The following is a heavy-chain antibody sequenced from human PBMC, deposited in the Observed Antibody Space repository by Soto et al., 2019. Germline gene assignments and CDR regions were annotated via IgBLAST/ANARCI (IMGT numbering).Heavy chain of an antibody. CDR1: GFTFSSYG. V-gene: IGHV3-33*01. Sequence: PGGSLRLSCAASGFTFSSYGMHWVRQAPGKGLEWVAVIWYDGSNKYYADSVMGRFTISRDNSKNTLYLQMNSLRAEDTAVYYCAREVRSSGWYSYTYYYYYGMDVWGQGTTVTVSS. CDR2: IWYDGSNK. CDR3: AREVRSSGWYSYTYYYYYGMDV. D-gene: IGHD6-19*01. J-gene: IGHJ6*02.